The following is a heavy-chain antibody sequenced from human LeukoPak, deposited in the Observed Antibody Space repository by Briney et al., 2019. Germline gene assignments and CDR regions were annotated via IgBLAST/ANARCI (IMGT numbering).Heavy chain of an antibody. Sequence: SETLSLTCTVSGGSIRTYYWSWIRQPPGKGLEWIGYIYYSGSTNYNPSLKSRVTISVDTSKNQFSLKLSSVTAADTAVYYCASTESHYDSSVGYFDYWGQGTLVTVSS. J-gene: IGHJ4*02. CDR1: GGSIRTYY. D-gene: IGHD3-22*01. CDR3: ASTESHYDSSVGYFDY. V-gene: IGHV4-59*01. CDR2: IYYSGST.